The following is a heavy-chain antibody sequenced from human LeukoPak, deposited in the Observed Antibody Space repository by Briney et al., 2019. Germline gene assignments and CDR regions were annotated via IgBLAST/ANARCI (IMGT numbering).Heavy chain of an antibody. CDR2: IYYSGST. CDR1: GGSSGDSIRGYY. J-gene: IGHJ4*02. CDR3: ARGLSAIVH. Sequence: SETLSLTCTVSGGSSGDSIRGYYWSWIRQPPGEGLKWIGYIYYSGSTEYYPSLKSRVTISVDTSKNQFSLKLTSVTAADTAVYYCARGLSAIVHWGQGTLVTVSS. V-gene: IGHV4-61*08. D-gene: IGHD2-21*02.